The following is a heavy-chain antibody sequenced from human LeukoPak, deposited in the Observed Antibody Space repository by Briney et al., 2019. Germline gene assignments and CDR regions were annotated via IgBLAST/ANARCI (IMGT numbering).Heavy chain of an antibody. Sequence: SETLSLTCTVSGYSISSGYYWGWIRQPPGKGLEWIGSIYHSGSTYYNPSLKSRVTISVDTSKNQFSLKLGSVTAADTAVYYCARGRVGATFPIDYYFDYWGQGTLVTVSS. CDR1: GYSISSGYY. V-gene: IGHV4-38-2*02. CDR2: IYHSGST. CDR3: ARGRVGATFPIDYYFDY. J-gene: IGHJ4*02. D-gene: IGHD1-26*01.